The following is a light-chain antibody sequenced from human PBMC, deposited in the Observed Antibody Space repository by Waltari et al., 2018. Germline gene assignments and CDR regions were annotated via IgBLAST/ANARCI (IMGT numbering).Light chain of an antibody. CDR1: QSVSSY. Sequence: DIVLTQSPASLSLSPGERATLSCRASQSVSSYLAWYQQKPGQAPRLLTYDASNRDTGIPARFSGSGSGTDFTLTISSLEPEDFAVYYCQQRRDWPITFGQGTRLEIK. J-gene: IGKJ5*01. CDR3: QQRRDWPIT. V-gene: IGKV3-11*01. CDR2: DAS.